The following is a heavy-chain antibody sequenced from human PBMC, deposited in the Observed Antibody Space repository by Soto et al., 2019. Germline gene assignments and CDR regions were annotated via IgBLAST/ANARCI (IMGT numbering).Heavy chain of an antibody. V-gene: IGHV4-31*03. CDR1: GGSISSGGYY. D-gene: IGHD2-21*02. J-gene: IGHJ4*02. CDR2: IYYSGST. CDR3: ARDAVTATNFNPLFDY. Sequence: PSETLSLTCTVSGGSISSGGYYWSWIRQHPGKGLEWIGYIYYSGSTYYNPSLKSRVTISVDTSKNQFSLKLSSVTAADTAVYYCARDAVTATNFNPLFDYWGQGTLVTVSS.